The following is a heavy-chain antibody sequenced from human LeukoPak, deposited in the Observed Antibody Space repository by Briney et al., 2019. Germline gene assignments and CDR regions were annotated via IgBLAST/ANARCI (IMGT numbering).Heavy chain of an antibody. J-gene: IGHJ4*02. CDR2: VSAYNGAT. Sequence: ASVKVSCKASGYTFTGYAISWVRQAPGQGLEWMGWVSAYNGATNYAQNFQDRVTMTTDTPTTTAYMELRSLRSDDTAVYYCARGTYFDYWGQGTLVTVSS. V-gene: IGHV1-18*01. CDR3: ARGTYFDY. D-gene: IGHD1-1*01. CDR1: GYTFTGYA.